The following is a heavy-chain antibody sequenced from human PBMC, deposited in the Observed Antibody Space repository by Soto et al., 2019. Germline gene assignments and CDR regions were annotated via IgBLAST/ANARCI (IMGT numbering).Heavy chain of an antibody. J-gene: IGHJ4*02. Sequence: TGGSLSLSCAASGFPFTDYAMSWVRQAPGKGLEWVSLIDASGGYTYYADSVKGRFTISRDNSRNTLYLQMNSLRAEDTAVYYCAKDPKAGPPYYFDYWGQGSLVTVSS. CDR2: IDASGGYT. D-gene: IGHD6-13*01. V-gene: IGHV3-23*01. CDR1: GFPFTDYA. CDR3: AKDPKAGPPYYFDY.